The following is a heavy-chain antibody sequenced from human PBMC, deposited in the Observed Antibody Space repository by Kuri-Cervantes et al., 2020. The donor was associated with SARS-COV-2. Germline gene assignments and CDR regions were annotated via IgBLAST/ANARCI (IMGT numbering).Heavy chain of an antibody. V-gene: IGHV1-58*02. CDR1: GYTFTGYY. D-gene: IGHD3-10*01. J-gene: IGHJ5*02. CDR3: APFYYRSINNWSDP. Sequence: SVKVSCKASGYTFTGYYMHWVRQAPGQGLEWMGWIVVGSGNTDYAREFQERVTITRDMSTTTVYMELSGLRSDDTAMYYCAPFYYRSINNWSDPWGQGTQVTVSS. CDR2: IVVGSGNT.